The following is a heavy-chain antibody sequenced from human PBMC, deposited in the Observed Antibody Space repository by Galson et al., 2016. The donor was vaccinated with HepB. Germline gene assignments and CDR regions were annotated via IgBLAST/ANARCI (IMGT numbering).Heavy chain of an antibody. CDR2: ISAYNHNT. CDR3: ARSPSMSGYGYYDY. CDR1: GYTFTSYG. Sequence: SVKVSCKASGYTFTSYGISWVRQAPGQGLEWMGWISAYNHNTHYAQNLQDRVTLTTESSTSTAYMELRSLRSEDTAVYYCARSPSMSGYGYYDYWGQGTLVTVSS. D-gene: IGHD2/OR15-2a*01. V-gene: IGHV1-18*01. J-gene: IGHJ4*02.